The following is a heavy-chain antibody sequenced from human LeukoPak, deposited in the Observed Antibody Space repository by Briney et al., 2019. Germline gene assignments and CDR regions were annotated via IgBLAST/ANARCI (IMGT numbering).Heavy chain of an antibody. Sequence: PLETLSLTCTVSGGSISSYYWSWIRQPVGKGLEWIGRIYTSGSTNYNPSLKSRVTISVDKSKNQFSLKLSSVTAADTAVYYCAGSMVRGVIINWFDPWGQGTLVTVSS. J-gene: IGHJ5*02. V-gene: IGHV4-4*07. CDR2: IYTSGST. CDR3: AGSMVRGVIINWFDP. CDR1: GGSISSYY. D-gene: IGHD3-10*01.